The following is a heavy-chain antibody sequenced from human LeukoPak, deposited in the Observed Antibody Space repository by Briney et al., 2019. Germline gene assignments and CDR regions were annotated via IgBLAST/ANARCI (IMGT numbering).Heavy chain of an antibody. CDR1: GFTFSSYS. J-gene: IGHJ5*02. CDR2: ISSSSSTI. CDR3: ARDRSIVGAWFDP. D-gene: IGHD1-26*01. V-gene: IGHV3-48*01. Sequence: GGSLRLSCAASGFTFSSYSMNWVRQAPGKGLGWVSYISSSSSTIYYADSVKGRFTISRDNAKNSLYLQMNSLRAEDTAVYYCARDRSIVGAWFDPWGQGTLVTVSS.